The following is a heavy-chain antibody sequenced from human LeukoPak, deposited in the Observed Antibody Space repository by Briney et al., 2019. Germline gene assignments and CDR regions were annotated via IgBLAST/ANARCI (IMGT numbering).Heavy chain of an antibody. Sequence: GGSLRLSCRTAGXIFGDYAMSWVRQAPGKGLEWVGFIRSKTYGGTTEYDASVKDRFTISRDDSKSIAYLQMNSLKTEDTGVYYCTKVEWELPRNWGQGTLVTVST. D-gene: IGHD1-26*01. CDR2: IRSKTYGGTT. V-gene: IGHV3-49*04. J-gene: IGHJ4*02. CDR1: GXIFGDYA. CDR3: TKVEWELPRN.